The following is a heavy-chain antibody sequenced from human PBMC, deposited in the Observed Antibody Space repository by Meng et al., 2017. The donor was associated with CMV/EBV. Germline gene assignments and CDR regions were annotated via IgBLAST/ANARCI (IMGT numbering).Heavy chain of an antibody. D-gene: IGHD6-19*01. CDR3: ARDPHSGWLDY. CDR2: INPSGGST. V-gene: IGHV1-46*01. CDR1: GYTFTSYY. J-gene: IGHJ4*02. Sequence: QVPLVQAGAGVKKPGAPVEVSCKASGYTFTSYYMHWGRQAPGQGLEWMGIINPSGGSTSYAQKFQGRVTMTRDTSTSTVYMELSSLRSEDTAVYYCARDPHSGWLDYWGQGTLVTVSS.